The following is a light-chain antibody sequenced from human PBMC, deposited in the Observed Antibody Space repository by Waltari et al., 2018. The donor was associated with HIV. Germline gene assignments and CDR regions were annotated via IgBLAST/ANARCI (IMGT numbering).Light chain of an antibody. CDR3: QELNSYPLT. V-gene: IGKV1-9*01. Sequence: DIQLTQSPSFLSASIGDRVTITCRASQGISSYLAWYQQKPGKAPKLLIYGASALQSGVPTRFSGSGSGTEFTLTISGVQPEDFATYYCQELNSYPLTFGGGTKVEIK. CDR2: GAS. CDR1: QGISSY. J-gene: IGKJ4*01.